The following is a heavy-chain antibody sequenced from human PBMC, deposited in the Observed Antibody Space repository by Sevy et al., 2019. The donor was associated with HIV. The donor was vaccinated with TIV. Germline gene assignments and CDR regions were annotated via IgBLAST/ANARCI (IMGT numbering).Heavy chain of an antibody. Sequence: SETLSLTCTVSGGSISSYYWSWIRQPPGKGLEWVGYIYYSGSTNYNPSLKSRVTISVDTSKNQFSLKLSSVTAADTAVYYCARVSPRGSYYYGSGSYYLPYFDYWGQGTLVTVSS. V-gene: IGHV4-59*01. J-gene: IGHJ4*02. D-gene: IGHD3-10*01. CDR3: ARVSPRGSYYYGSGSYYLPYFDY. CDR2: IYYSGST. CDR1: GGSISSYY.